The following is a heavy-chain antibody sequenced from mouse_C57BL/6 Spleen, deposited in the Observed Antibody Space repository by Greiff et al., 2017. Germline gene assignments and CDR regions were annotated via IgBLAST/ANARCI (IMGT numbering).Heavy chain of an antibody. V-gene: IGHV5-4*01. CDR2: ISDGGSYT. CDR1: GFTFSSYA. J-gene: IGHJ4*01. CDR3: ARDNYYGSRDAMDY. D-gene: IGHD1-1*01. Sequence: EVKVVESGGGLVKPGGSLKLSCAASGFTFSSYAMSWVRQTPEKRLEWVATISDGGSYTYYPDNVKGRFTISRDNAKNNLYLQMRHLKSEDTAMYYCARDNYYGSRDAMDYWGQGTSVTVSS.